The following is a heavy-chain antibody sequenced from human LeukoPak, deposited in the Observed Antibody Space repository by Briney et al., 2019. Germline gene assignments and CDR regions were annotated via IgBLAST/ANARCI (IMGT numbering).Heavy chain of an antibody. J-gene: IGHJ5*02. CDR3: AREMFIVVVPHNWFDP. CDR1: GYTFTGYD. V-gene: IGHV1-2*02. D-gene: IGHD2-2*01. Sequence: GASVKVSCKASGYTFTGYDINWVRQATGQGLEWMGWINPNSGGTNYAQKFQGRVTMTRDTSISTAYMELSRLRSDDTAVYYCAREMFIVVVPHNWFDPWGQGTRVTVSS. CDR2: INPNSGGT.